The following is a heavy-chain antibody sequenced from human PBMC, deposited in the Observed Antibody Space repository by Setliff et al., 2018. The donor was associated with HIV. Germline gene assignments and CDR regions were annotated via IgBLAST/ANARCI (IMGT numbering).Heavy chain of an antibody. D-gene: IGHD6-13*01. V-gene: IGHV4-39*01. Sequence: SETLSLTCTVSGGSFSSGNYYWAWIRQPPGEGLEWIGGMSYSGTTYYNPSLKSRVTMSVDTSKNQFSLNLIFVTAADTAVYYCARQSSNTWSWFDPWGQGTLVTVSS. CDR3: ARQSSNTWSWFDP. J-gene: IGHJ5*02. CDR1: GGSFSSGNYY. CDR2: MSYSGTT.